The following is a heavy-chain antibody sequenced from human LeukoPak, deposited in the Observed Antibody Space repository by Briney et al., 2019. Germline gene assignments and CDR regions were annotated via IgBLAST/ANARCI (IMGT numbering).Heavy chain of an antibody. V-gene: IGHV3-30-3*01. D-gene: IGHD2-2*02. J-gene: IGHJ4*02. Sequence: PGGSLRLSCEASGFTFSSYAMHLVRQAPGKGLEWVAVISYDGSNKYYADSVKRRFTISRDNSKNTLYLQMNSLRAEDTAVYYCARGGWASCYKYWGQGTLVTVSS. CDR1: GFTFSSYA. CDR3: ARGGWASCYKY. CDR2: ISYDGSNK.